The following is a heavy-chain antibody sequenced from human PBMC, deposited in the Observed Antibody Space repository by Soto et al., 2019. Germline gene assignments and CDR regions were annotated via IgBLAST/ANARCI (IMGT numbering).Heavy chain of an antibody. D-gene: IGHD4-4*01. CDR3: ARDFSDYANYYFDY. CDR2: ISSSGSTI. CDR1: GFTLSTSS. V-gene: IGHV3-48*02. J-gene: IGHJ4*02. Sequence: GGSLRLSCGASGFTLSTSSRNWVRQAPGKGLEWVSYISSSGSTIYYADSVRGGSTISRAIAKNSLYLQRNSLRDEETAVYFCARDFSDYANYYFDYWGQGALVTVSS.